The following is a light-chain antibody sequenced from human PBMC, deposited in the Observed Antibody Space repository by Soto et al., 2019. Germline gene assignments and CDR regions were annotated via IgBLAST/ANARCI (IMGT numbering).Light chain of an antibody. CDR2: AAS. Sequence: DIQMTQSPSSLSASVGDRVSITCRASQSIRYYLNWYQQKPGKAPKLLINAASILRSGVPSRFSGSGSGTDFTLTISRLQPEDSATYYCQQSHSNAITFGQGTRLEIK. CDR3: QQSHSNAIT. V-gene: IGKV1-39*01. J-gene: IGKJ5*01. CDR1: QSIRYY.